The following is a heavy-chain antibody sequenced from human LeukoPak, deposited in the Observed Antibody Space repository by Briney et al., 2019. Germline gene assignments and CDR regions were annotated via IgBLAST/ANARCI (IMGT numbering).Heavy chain of an antibody. CDR1: GGSFSGYY. V-gene: IGHV4-4*07. J-gene: IGHJ4*02. Sequence: PSETLSLTCAVYGGSFSGYYWSWIRQPAGKGLEWIGRIYTSGSTNYNPSLKSRVTISVDTSKNQFSLKLSSVTAADTAVYYCARDSGYSSGWYLSIDYWGQGTLVTVSS. CDR2: IYTSGST. D-gene: IGHD6-19*01. CDR3: ARDSGYSSGWYLSIDY.